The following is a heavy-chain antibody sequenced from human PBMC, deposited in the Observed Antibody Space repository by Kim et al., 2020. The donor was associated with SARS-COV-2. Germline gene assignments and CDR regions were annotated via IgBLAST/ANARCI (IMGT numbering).Heavy chain of an antibody. Sequence: GGSLRLSCAASGFTVSNNYMNWVRQAPGKGLEWVSVIYIGDSTYYVDSVKGRFAIPRDNSKNTLYLQMNSLRVEDTAVYYCARGFQQLDFYYYGMDVWG. J-gene: IGHJ6*02. D-gene: IGHD6-13*01. CDR3: ARGFQQLDFYYYGMDV. CDR1: GFTVSNNY. CDR2: IYIGDST. V-gene: IGHV3-53*01.